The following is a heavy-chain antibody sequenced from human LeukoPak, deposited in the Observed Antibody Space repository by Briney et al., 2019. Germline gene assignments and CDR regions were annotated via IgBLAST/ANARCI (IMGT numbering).Heavy chain of an antibody. CDR2: INSDGSST. V-gene: IGHV3-74*01. CDR1: GFTFSSYW. D-gene: IGHD3-3*01. CDR3: ARDSITIFGVVMYYYMDV. J-gene: IGHJ6*03. Sequence: GGSLRLSCAASGFTFSSYWMHWVRQAPGKGLVWVSRINSDGSSTSHADSVKCRYTISRDNAKNTLYLQMNSLRAEDTAVYYCARDSITIFGVVMYYYMDVWGKGTTVTVSS.